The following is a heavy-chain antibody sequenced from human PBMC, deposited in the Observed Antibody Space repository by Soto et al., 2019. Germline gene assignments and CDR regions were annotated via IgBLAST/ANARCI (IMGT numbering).Heavy chain of an antibody. Sequence: GGSLRLSFAASGFTFSSYGMHWVRQAPGKGLEWVAVIWYDGSNKYYADSVKGRFTISRDNSKNTLYLQMNSLRAEDTAVYYCARDRTSDYYGSGSYYIYDAFDIWGQGTMVTVSS. J-gene: IGHJ3*02. CDR2: IWYDGSNK. CDR3: ARDRTSDYYGSGSYYIYDAFDI. CDR1: GFTFSSYG. D-gene: IGHD3-10*01. V-gene: IGHV3-33*01.